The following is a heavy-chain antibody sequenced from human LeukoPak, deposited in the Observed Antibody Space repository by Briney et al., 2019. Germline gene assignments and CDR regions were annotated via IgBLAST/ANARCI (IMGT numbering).Heavy chain of an antibody. D-gene: IGHD4-17*01. CDR1: GGTFSSYA. Sequence: GASVKVSCKASGGTFSSYAISWVRQAPGQGLEWMGGIIPIFGTANYAQKFQGRVTITTDESTSTAYMELSSLRSEDTAVYYCASPTPTTVTTDAFDIWGQGTMVTVSS. CDR2: IIPIFGTA. J-gene: IGHJ3*02. CDR3: ASPTPTTVTTDAFDI. V-gene: IGHV1-69*05.